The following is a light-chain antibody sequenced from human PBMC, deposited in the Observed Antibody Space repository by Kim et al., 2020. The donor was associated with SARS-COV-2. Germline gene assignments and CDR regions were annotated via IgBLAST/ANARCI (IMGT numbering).Light chain of an antibody. CDR1: QSVSSNY. CDR2: GAS. Sequence: EIVLTPSPGTLSLSPGERATLSCRASQSVSSNYLAWYQQKPGQAPRLLIFGASSRVTGIPDRFSGSGSATDFTLTISRLEPEDFAVYYCQQYGSSPLTFGGGTKVDIK. V-gene: IGKV3-20*01. CDR3: QQYGSSPLT. J-gene: IGKJ4*01.